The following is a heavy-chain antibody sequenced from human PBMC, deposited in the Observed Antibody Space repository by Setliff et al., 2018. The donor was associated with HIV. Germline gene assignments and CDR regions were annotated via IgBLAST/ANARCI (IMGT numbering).Heavy chain of an antibody. V-gene: IGHV4-34*12. CDR2: IFYSGST. J-gene: IGHJ4*02. Sequence: PSETLSLTCAVYGGSFSGYYWGWIRQPPGKGLEWIGSIFYSGSTYYNPSLKSRPTISVDTSKNQFSLKLNSVTAADTAVYYCARLAIPAATTDYWGQGTLVTVSS. D-gene: IGHD2-2*01. CDR3: ARLAIPAATTDY. CDR1: GGSFSGYY.